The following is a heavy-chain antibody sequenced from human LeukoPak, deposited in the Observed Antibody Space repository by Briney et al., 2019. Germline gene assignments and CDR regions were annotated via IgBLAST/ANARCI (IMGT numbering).Heavy chain of an antibody. J-gene: IGHJ6*03. D-gene: IGHD4-17*01. Sequence: GGSLRLSCAASVFTFSSYAVSWVRQAAGKGLEWVSATGGNGGGTYYADSVKGRFTISRDNSKNTLYLQMNSLRAEDTAVYYCAKGYDYEIYYYYYYMDVWGKGTTVTVSS. CDR3: AKGYDYEIYYYYYYMDV. V-gene: IGHV3-23*01. CDR1: VFTFSSYA. CDR2: TGGNGGGT.